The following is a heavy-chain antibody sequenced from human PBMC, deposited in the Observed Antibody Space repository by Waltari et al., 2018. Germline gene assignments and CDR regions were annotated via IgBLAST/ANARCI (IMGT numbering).Heavy chain of an antibody. CDR3: ARGAEFRYYFDY. D-gene: IGHD3-10*01. V-gene: IGHV3-74*01. CDR1: GFTFSTYW. J-gene: IGHJ4*02. Sequence: EVQLVASGGGLVQPGGCLILSCPACGFTFSTYWMHGVRQAPGKGLVWVSRINGAGSSTSYADSVKGRFTISRDNAKNTLYLQMNSLKAEDTAVYYCARGAEFRYYFDYWGQGTLVTVSS. CDR2: INGAGSST.